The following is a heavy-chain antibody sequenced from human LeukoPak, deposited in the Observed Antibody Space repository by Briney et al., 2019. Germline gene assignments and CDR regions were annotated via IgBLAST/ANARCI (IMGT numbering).Heavy chain of an antibody. Sequence: ASVKVSCKASGYTFTSYDINWVRQATGQGLEWMGWMNPNSGNTGYAQKFQGRVTMTRNTSISTAYMELSSLRSEDTAVYYCARLGQRIGGFWSGYAGDYYYYMDVWGKGTTVTVSS. D-gene: IGHD3-3*01. CDR1: GYTFTSYD. V-gene: IGHV1-8*01. J-gene: IGHJ6*03. CDR3: ARLGQRIGGFWSGYAGDYYYYMDV. CDR2: MNPNSGNT.